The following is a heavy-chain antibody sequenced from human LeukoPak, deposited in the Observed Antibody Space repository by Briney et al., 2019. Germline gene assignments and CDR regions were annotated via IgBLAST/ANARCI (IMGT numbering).Heavy chain of an antibody. J-gene: IGHJ4*02. V-gene: IGHV1-46*01. CDR1: GYTFTSYY. CDR2: INPSGGST. D-gene: IGHD6-13*01. Sequence: ASVKVPCKASGYTFTSYYIHWVRQAPGQGLEWMGIINPSGGSTTYAQKFQGRVAMTRDTSTSRVYMEVSSLRSEDTAVYYCARTYSSSDEFDYWGQGTLVTVSS. CDR3: ARTYSSSDEFDY.